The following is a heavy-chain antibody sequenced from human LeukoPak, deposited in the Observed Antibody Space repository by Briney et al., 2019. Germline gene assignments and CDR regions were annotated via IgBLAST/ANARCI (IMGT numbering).Heavy chain of an antibody. CDR2: INPNSGGT. D-gene: IGHD5-18*01. CDR3: ARDLAEMVRGYSYGPWGYYYYMDV. Sequence: RASVKVSCKASGYTFTGYYMHWVRRAPGQGLEWMGWINPNSGGTNYAQKFQGRVTMTRDTSISTAYMELSRLRSDDTAVYYCARDLAEMVRGYSYGPWGYYYYMDVWGKGTTVTISS. V-gene: IGHV1-2*02. J-gene: IGHJ6*03. CDR1: GYTFTGYY.